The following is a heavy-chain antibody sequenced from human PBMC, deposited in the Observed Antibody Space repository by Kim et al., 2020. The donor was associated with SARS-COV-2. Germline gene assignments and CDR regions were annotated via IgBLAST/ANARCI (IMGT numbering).Heavy chain of an antibody. J-gene: IGHJ6*02. V-gene: IGHV4-59*08. CDR2: IYYSGST. CDR3: ARHRAYVSNGMDV. D-gene: IGHD3-16*01. CDR1: GGSISSYY. Sequence: SETLSLTCTVSGGSISSYYWSWIRQPPGKGLEWIGYIYYSGSTNYNPSLKSRVTISVDTSKNQFSLKLSSVTAADTAVYYCARHRAYVSNGMDVWGRGTTVTVSS.